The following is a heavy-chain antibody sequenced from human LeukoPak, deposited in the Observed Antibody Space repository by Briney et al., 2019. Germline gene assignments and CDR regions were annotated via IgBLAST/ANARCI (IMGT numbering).Heavy chain of an antibody. J-gene: IGHJ4*02. Sequence: SVKVSCKASGGTFSSYAISWVRQAPGQGLEWMGRIIPIFGTANYAQKFQGRVTITAHESTSTAYMELSSLRSEDTAVYYCASGAVRHIVVVTAIPETFDYWGQGTLVTVSS. V-gene: IGHV1-69*13. CDR2: IIPIFGTA. CDR3: ASGAVRHIVVVTAIPETFDY. D-gene: IGHD2-21*02. CDR1: GGTFSSYA.